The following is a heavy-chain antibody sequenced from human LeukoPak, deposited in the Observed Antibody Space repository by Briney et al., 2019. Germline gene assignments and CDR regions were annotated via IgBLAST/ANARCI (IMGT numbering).Heavy chain of an antibody. D-gene: IGHD3-10*02. J-gene: IGHJ6*04. V-gene: IGHV3-48*03. Sequence: GGSLRLSCAASGFTFSSYEMNWVRQAPGKGLEWVSYISSSGSTIHYADSVKGRLTISRDNAKNSLYLQMNSLRAEDTAVYYCAELGITMIGGVWGKGTTVTISS. CDR3: AELGITMIGGV. CDR2: ISSSGSTI. CDR1: GFTFSSYE.